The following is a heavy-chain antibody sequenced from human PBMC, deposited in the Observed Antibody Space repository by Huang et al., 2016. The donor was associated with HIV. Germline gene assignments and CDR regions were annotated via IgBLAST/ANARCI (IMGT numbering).Heavy chain of an antibody. CDR1: GYTFTSYA. CDR3: ARAAGAFYYYYYYMDV. CDR2: SNDGNGNT. J-gene: IGHJ6*03. V-gene: IGHV1-3*01. D-gene: IGHD6-13*01. Sequence: QVQLVQSGAEVKKPGASVKVSCKASGYTFTSYAMHWVRQAPGQRLEWMGWSNDGNGNTKYSQKFQGRVTITRDTSASTAYMELSSLRSEDTAVYYCARAAGAFYYYYYYMDVWGKGTTVTVSS.